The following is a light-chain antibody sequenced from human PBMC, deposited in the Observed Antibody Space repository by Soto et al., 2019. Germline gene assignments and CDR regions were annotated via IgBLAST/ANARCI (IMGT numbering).Light chain of an antibody. CDR3: CSYVGSRAVV. J-gene: IGLJ2*01. CDR1: SSDIGDYDY. V-gene: IGLV2-14*03. Sequence: QSALTQPASVSGSPGQSITISCTGTSSDIGDYDYVSWYQQLPGKAPKLLIFDVTHRPSGVSDRFSGSKSGNTASLTISGLQAEDEADYYCCSYVGSRAVVFGGGTQLTVL. CDR2: DVT.